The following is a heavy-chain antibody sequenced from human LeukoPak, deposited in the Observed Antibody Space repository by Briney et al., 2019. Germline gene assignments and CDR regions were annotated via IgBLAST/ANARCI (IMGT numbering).Heavy chain of an antibody. CDR3: ARESPARYGAAAGTLDY. CDR1: GGSISSSNW. D-gene: IGHD6-13*01. J-gene: IGHJ4*02. V-gene: IGHV4-4*02. Sequence: KSSETLSLTCAVSGGSISSSNWWSWVRQPPGKGLEWIGEIYHSGSTNYNPSLKSRVTISVDKSKNQFSLKLSSVTAADTAVYYCARESPARYGAAAGTLDYWGQGTLVTVSS. CDR2: IYHSGST.